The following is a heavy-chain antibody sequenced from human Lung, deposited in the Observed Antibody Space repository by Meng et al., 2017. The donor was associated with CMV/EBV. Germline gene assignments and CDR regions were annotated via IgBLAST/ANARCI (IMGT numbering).Heavy chain of an antibody. CDR2: MNTNSGNT. V-gene: IGHV1-8*01. J-gene: IGHJ6*02. D-gene: IGHD2-15*01. Sequence: ASXXVSXKASGYTFTRYDINWVRQAAGQGLEWMGWMNTNSGNTGYAQNFQGRVTMTRNTATGTAYMELTSLKSEDTAVYYCAREEILVEASAVGRAKYYYSGMDAWXQGTXVT. CDR3: AREEILVEASAVGRAKYYYSGMDA. CDR1: GYTFTRYD.